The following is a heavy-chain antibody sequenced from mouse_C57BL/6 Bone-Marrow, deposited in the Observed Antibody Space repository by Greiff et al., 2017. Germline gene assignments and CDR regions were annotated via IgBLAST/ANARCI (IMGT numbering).Heavy chain of an antibody. Sequence: EVKLVESGGDLVKPGGSLKLSCAASGFTFSSYGMSWVRQTPDKRLEWVATISSGGSYTYYPDSVKGRFTISRDNAKNTLYRQMSSLKSEDTAMYYCARQGLTGTPDYWGQGTTLTVSS. CDR3: ARQGLTGTPDY. V-gene: IGHV5-6*01. D-gene: IGHD4-1*01. CDR2: ISSGGSYT. CDR1: GFTFSSYG. J-gene: IGHJ2*01.